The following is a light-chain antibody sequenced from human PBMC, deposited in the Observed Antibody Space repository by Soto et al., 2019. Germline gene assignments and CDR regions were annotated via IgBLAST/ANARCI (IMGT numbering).Light chain of an antibody. Sequence: QSALTQPASVSGSPGQSITISCTGTSSDVGGYEYVSWYQQHPGKAPKVVIYEVTNRPSGISNRFSGSKSGNTASLTISGLQAEDEGDYYCSSYSSTSTLVVFGGGTQLTVL. J-gene: IGLJ2*01. V-gene: IGLV2-14*01. CDR2: EVT. CDR3: SSYSSTSTLVV. CDR1: SSDVGGYEY.